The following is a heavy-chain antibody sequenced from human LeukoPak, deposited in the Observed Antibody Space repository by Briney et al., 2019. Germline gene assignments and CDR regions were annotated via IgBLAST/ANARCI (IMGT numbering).Heavy chain of an antibody. J-gene: IGHJ4*02. CDR2: IIPILGIA. CDR3: ARDHLGYSSSFDY. CDR1: GGTFSSYA. Sequence: GASVKVSCKASGGTFSSYAISWVRQAPGQGLEWMGRIIPILGIANYAQKFQGRVTITADESTSTAYMELSSLRSEDTAVYYCARDHLGYSSSFDYWGQGTLVTVSS. D-gene: IGHD6-19*01. V-gene: IGHV1-69*04.